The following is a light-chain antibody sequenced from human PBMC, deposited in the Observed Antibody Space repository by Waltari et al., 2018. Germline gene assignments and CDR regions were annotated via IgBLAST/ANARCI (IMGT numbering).Light chain of an antibody. Sequence: QSALTQPPSASGSPGQSVTISCTGSSSAVGVYDYVSWYQQHPGKAPKLMIYDVNKRPSGVPDRFSGSKSGNTASLTVSGLQAEDEADYFCNSYAGSKHYVFGTGTKVTVL. J-gene: IGLJ1*01. CDR3: NSYAGSKHYV. CDR1: SSAVGVYDY. V-gene: IGLV2-8*01. CDR2: DVN.